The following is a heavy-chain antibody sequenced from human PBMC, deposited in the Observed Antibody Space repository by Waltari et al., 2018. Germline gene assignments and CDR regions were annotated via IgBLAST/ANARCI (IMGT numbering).Heavy chain of an antibody. CDR2: FNPSRGDT. J-gene: IGHJ4*02. V-gene: IGHV1-2*06. D-gene: IGHD3-3*01. Sequence: QVQLVQSGAEVKRPGASVMVSCKAAGYTLSGYYINWVRQAPGQGLEWSGRFNPSRGDTDYAQKFQGRGTMTRDTSINTAYLELTSLTSDDTAVYYCAKTGDFYSLEYWGQGSLVTVSS. CDR3: AKTGDFYSLEY. CDR1: GYTLSGYY.